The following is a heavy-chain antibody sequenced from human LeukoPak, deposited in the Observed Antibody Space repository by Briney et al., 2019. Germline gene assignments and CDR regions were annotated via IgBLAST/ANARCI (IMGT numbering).Heavy chain of an antibody. Sequence: PGRSLRLSCAASGFTFSSYGMHWVRQAPGKGLEWVVVISYDGSNKYYAASVKGRFTISRDNSKNTLYLQMNSLRAEDTAVYYCAKADYGDYLSFDYWGQGTLVTVSS. J-gene: IGHJ4*02. CDR2: ISYDGSNK. V-gene: IGHV3-30*18. CDR1: GFTFSSYG. CDR3: AKADYGDYLSFDY. D-gene: IGHD4-17*01.